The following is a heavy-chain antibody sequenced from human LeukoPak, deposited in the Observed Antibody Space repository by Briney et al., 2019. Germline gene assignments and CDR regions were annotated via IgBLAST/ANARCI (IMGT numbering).Heavy chain of an antibody. CDR1: GFTFSSYW. J-gene: IGHJ4*02. Sequence: GGSLRLSCAASGFTFSSYWMSWVRQSPGKGLEWVANIKQDGSEKYYVDSVKGRFTISRDNAKNSLYLQMNSLRAEDTAVYYCARVLVTTVSLFDYWGQGTLVTVSS. V-gene: IGHV3-7*04. D-gene: IGHD3-22*01. CDR2: IKQDGSEK. CDR3: ARVLVTTVSLFDY.